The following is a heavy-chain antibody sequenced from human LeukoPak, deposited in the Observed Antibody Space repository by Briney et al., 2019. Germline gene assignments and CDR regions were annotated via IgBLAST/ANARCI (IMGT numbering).Heavy chain of an antibody. CDR1: GGSFSDYY. V-gene: IGHV4-30-4*08. CDR3: ARVIYSSSWYGYWFDP. J-gene: IGHJ5*02. CDR2: IYYSGST. Sequence: PSETLSLTCAVYGGSFSDYYWSWIRQPPGKGLEWIGYIYYSGSTYYNPSLKSRVTISVDTSKNQFSLKLSSVTAADTAVYYCARVIYSSSWYGYWFDPWGQGTLVTVSS. D-gene: IGHD6-13*01.